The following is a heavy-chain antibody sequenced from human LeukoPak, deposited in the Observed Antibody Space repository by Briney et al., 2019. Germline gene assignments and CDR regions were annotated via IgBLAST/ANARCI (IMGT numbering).Heavy chain of an antibody. V-gene: IGHV3-23*01. CDR2: IIGGSA. Sequence: GGSLRLSCAASGFTFSSYAMSWVRQAPGKGLEWVSTIIGGSAYYADPVKGRFTISRDNSKNTLYLQMNSLRAEDTAVYYCANTQNGYWGQGTLVTVSS. D-gene: IGHD2-8*01. CDR3: ANTQNGY. J-gene: IGHJ4*02. CDR1: GFTFSSYA.